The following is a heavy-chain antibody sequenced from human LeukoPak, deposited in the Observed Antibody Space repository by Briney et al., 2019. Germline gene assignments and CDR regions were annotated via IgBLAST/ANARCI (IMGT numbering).Heavy chain of an antibody. Sequence: GGSLRLSCAASGFTFSSYEMNWVRQAPGKGLEWVSYISSSGSTIYYADSVKGRSTISRDNAKHSLYLQMNSQRAENTAVYYCARGTIIAHWGQGTLVTVSS. CDR2: ISSSGSTI. V-gene: IGHV3-48*03. CDR1: GFTFSSYE. J-gene: IGHJ4*02. CDR3: ARGTIIAH. D-gene: IGHD2-21*01.